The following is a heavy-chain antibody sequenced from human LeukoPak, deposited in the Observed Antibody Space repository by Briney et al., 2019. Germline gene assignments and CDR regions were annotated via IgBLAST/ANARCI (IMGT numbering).Heavy chain of an antibody. CDR2: INAGNGNT. CDR3: ARVVSTQKALWFTNYYYYYMDV. Sequence: ASVKVSCKASGYTFTSYAMHWVRQAPGQRLEWMGWINAGNGNTKYSQEFQGRVTITRDTSASTAYMELRSLRSDDTAVYYCARVVSTQKALWFTNYYYYYMDVWGKGTTVTISS. J-gene: IGHJ6*03. CDR1: GYTFTSYA. D-gene: IGHD3-10*01. V-gene: IGHV1-3*01.